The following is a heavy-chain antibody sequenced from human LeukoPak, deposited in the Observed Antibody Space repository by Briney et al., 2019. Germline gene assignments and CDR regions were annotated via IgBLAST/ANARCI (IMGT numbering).Heavy chain of an antibody. CDR2: IIPIFGTA. Sequence: ASVKVSCKASGGTFSSYAISWVRQAPGQGLEWMGRIIPIFGTANYAQKFQGRVTITADKSTSTAYMELNSLRSEDTAVYYCARGWIAARRSERPGYYMDVWGKGTTVTVSS. D-gene: IGHD6-6*01. CDR1: GGTFSSYA. CDR3: ARGWIAARRSERPGYYMDV. J-gene: IGHJ6*03. V-gene: IGHV1-69*06.